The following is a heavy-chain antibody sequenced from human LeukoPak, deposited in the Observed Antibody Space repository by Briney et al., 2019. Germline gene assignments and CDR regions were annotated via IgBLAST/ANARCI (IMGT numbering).Heavy chain of an antibody. CDR3: ASGIAAAGTNYYYGMDV. Sequence: GASVKVSCKASGGSFSNYALNWVRQAPGQGLEWMGRIIPILGIAHYPQKFQGRVTITADKSTRTAYMELSSLRSEDTAVYYCASGIAAAGTNYYYGMDVWGQGTTVTVSS. D-gene: IGHD6-13*01. V-gene: IGHV1-69*04. CDR1: GGSFSNYA. J-gene: IGHJ6*02. CDR2: IIPILGIA.